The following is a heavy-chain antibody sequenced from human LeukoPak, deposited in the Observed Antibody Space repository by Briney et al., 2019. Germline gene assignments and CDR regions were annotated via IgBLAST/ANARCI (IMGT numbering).Heavy chain of an antibody. CDR3: ARRLYIVRGAFDI. CDR1: GFTFSSYG. CDR2: ISSSSSTI. J-gene: IGHJ3*02. Sequence: GGSLRLSCAASGFTFSSYGMHWVRQAPGKGLEWVSYISSSSSTIYYADSVKGRFTISRDNAKNTVHLQMNNLRAEDTAMYFCARRLYIVRGAFDIWGQGTMVTVSS. V-gene: IGHV3-48*01. D-gene: IGHD2/OR15-2a*01.